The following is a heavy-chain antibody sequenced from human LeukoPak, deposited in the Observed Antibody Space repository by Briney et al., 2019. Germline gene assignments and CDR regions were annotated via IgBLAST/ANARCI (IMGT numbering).Heavy chain of an antibody. CDR3: ARTYPNSGSVDY. V-gene: IGHV4-30-2*01. Sequence: SETLSLTCAVSGGSISSGGYSWCWIRQPPGKGLGWIGYIYHSGSTYYNPSLKSRVTISVDRSKNQFSLKLRSVTAADTAVYYCARTYPNSGSVDYWGQGTLVTVSS. J-gene: IGHJ4*02. CDR2: IYHSGST. D-gene: IGHD1-26*01. CDR1: GGSISSGGYS.